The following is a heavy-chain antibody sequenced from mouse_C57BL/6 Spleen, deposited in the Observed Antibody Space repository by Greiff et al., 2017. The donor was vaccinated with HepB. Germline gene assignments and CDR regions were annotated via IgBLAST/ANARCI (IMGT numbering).Heavy chain of an antibody. CDR2: IYPGDGDT. D-gene: IGHD1-1*01. CDR3: ARPYYGSTLYAMDY. CDR1: GYAFSSYW. Sequence: VQLQQSGAELVKPGASVKISCKASGYAFSSYWMNWVKQRPGKGLEWIGQIYPGDGDTNYNGKFKGKATLTADNSSSTAYMQLSSLTSEDSAVYFCARPYYGSTLYAMDYWGQRTSVTVSS. V-gene: IGHV1-80*01. J-gene: IGHJ4*01.